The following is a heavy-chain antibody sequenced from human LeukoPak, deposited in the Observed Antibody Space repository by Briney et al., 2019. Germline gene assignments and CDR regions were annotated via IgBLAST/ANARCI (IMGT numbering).Heavy chain of an antibody. J-gene: IGHJ4*02. CDR2: ISSSSSYI. Sequence: NTGGSLRLSCAASGFTFSSYSMNWVRQAPGKGLEWVSSISSSSSYIYYADSVKGRFTISRDNAKNSLYLQMNSLRAEDTAVYYCARDRNFGGPYNTIDYWGQGTLVTVSS. V-gene: IGHV3-21*01. CDR3: ARDRNFGGPYNTIDY. CDR1: GFTFSSYS. D-gene: IGHD5-24*01.